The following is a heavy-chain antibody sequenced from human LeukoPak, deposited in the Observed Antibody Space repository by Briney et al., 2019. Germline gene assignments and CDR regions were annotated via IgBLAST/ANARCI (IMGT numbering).Heavy chain of an antibody. J-gene: IGHJ4*02. Sequence: SETLSLTCTVSGGSISSSSYYWGWIRQPPGRGLEWIGSIYYSGSTYYNPSLKSRVTISVDTSKNQFSLKLSSVTAADTAVYYRARGVTVRGDRTFDYWGQGTLVTVSS. CDR2: IYYSGST. V-gene: IGHV4-39*07. CDR1: GGSISSSSYY. CDR3: ARGVTVRGDRTFDY. D-gene: IGHD3-10*01.